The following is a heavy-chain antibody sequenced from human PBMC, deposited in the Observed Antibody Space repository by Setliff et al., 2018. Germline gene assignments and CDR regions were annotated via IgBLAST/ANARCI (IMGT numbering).Heavy chain of an antibody. CDR1: GFTFSSLW. CDR2: INPHGSEK. Sequence: PGGSLRLSCSASGFTFSSLWMAWVRQAPGKGLEWLASINPHGSEKYYADSVKGRFTISRDNAKNSLSLQMNNLRSEDTAVYYCFGAGTCSYWGQGTLVTVSS. J-gene: IGHJ4*02. CDR3: FGAGTCSY. D-gene: IGHD3-10*01. V-gene: IGHV3-7*01.